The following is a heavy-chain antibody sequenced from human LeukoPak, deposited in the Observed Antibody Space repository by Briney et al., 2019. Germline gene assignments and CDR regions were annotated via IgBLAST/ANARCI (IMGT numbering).Heavy chain of an antibody. V-gene: IGHV4-38-2*01. Sequence: SETLSLTCAVSGYSISSGYYWGWFRQPPGKGLEWIGCMYHSGSTYYNPSLKSRVTISVGTSKNQFSLKLSSVTAADTAVYYCARGPYYDSSGRYYFDYWGQGTLVTVSS. CDR2: MYHSGST. J-gene: IGHJ4*02. CDR3: ARGPYYDSSGRYYFDY. D-gene: IGHD3-22*01. CDR1: GYSISSGYY.